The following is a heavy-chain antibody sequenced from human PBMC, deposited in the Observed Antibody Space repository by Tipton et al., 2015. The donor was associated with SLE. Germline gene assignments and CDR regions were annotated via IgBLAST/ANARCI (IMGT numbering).Heavy chain of an antibody. Sequence: TLSLTCAVYGGSFSSYYWSWIRQPPGKGLEWIGEINHSGSTNYNPSLKSRVTISVDTSKNQFSPKLSSVTAADTAVYYCARAEVTASLGKTGDYFDYWGQGTLVTVSS. J-gene: IGHJ4*02. CDR2: INHSGST. D-gene: IGHD5-18*01. V-gene: IGHV4-34*01. CDR1: GGSFSSYY. CDR3: ARAEVTASLGKTGDYFDY.